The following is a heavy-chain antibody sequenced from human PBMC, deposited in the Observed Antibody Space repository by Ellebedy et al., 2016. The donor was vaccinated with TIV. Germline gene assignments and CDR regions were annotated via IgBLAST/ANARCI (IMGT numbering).Heavy chain of an antibody. D-gene: IGHD4-17*01. CDR2: IYYSGST. CDR3: ARRPWAGTTDAFDI. Sequence: SETLSLXXTVSGGSISSSSYYWGWIRQPPGKGLEWIGSIYYSGSTYYNPSLKSRVTISVDTSKNQFSLKLSSVTAADTAVYYCARRPWAGTTDAFDIWGQGTMVTVSS. V-gene: IGHV4-39*01. CDR1: GGSISSSSYY. J-gene: IGHJ3*02.